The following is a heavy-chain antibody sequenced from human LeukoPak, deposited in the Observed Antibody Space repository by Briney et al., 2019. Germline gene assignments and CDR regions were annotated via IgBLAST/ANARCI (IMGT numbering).Heavy chain of an antibody. CDR1: GFTFSIYS. J-gene: IGHJ5*02. CDR3: ARDTGSLGFDP. CDR2: ISSSSYI. D-gene: IGHD3-10*01. V-gene: IGHV3-21*01. Sequence: PGGSLRLSCAASGFTFSIYSMNWVRQAPGKGLEWVSSISSSSYIYYADSVKGRFTISRDNAKNSLYLQMNSLRAEDTAVYYCARDTGSLGFDPWGQGTLVTVSS.